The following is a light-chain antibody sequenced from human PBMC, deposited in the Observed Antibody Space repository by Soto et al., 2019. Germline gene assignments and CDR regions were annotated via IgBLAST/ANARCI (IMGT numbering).Light chain of an antibody. Sequence: QSVLTQPPSASGTPGQRVTISCSGSSSNIGSNTVNWYQQLPGTAPKLLIYSNNQRPSGVPDRFSGSKSGTSASLDISGLQSEDEADYYCAAWEYGLNGWVFGGGTKVTVL. V-gene: IGLV1-44*01. CDR2: SNN. CDR3: AAWEYGLNGWV. CDR1: SSNIGSNT. J-gene: IGLJ3*02.